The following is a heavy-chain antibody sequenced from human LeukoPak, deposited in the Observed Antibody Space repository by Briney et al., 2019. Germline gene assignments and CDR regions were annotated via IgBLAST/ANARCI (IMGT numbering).Heavy chain of an antibody. CDR1: GFTFSSYA. Sequence: GGSLRLSCAASGFTFSSYAMHWVRQAPGKGLEWVAVISYDGSNKYYADSVKGRFTISRDNSKNTLYLQMNSLRAEDTAVYYCASYDSGSYSFDYWGQGTLVTVSS. CDR3: ASYDSGSYSFDY. D-gene: IGHD1-26*01. CDR2: ISYDGSNK. J-gene: IGHJ4*02. V-gene: IGHV3-30*04.